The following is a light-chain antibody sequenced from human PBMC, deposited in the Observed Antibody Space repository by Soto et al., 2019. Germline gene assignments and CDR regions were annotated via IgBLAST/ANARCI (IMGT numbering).Light chain of an antibody. CDR3: YSYAGSYTWV. Sequence: QSVLAQPASVSGSPGQSITISCTGASSDFGTYNVVSWYQHHPGKVPKLIIYERSKRPSGVPDRFSASKSGNTASLTISGLQAEDESDYYCYSYAGSYTWVFGGGTKLTVL. V-gene: IGLV2-23*01. J-gene: IGLJ3*02. CDR2: ERS. CDR1: SSDFGTYNV.